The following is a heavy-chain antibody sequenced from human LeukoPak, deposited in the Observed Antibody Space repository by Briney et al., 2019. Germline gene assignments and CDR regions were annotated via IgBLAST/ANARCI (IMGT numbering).Heavy chain of an antibody. CDR1: GGTFSSYA. CDR3: ARAGYQLQLERHYYGMDV. V-gene: IGHV1-69*13. J-gene: IGHJ6*02. D-gene: IGHD2-2*01. CDR2: IIPIFGTA. Sequence: SVKVSCKASGGTFSSYAISWVRQAPGQGLEWMGGIIPIFGTANYAQKFQGRVTITADESTSTAYMELSSLRSEDTAVYYCARAGYQLQLERHYYGMDVWGQGTTVTVSS.